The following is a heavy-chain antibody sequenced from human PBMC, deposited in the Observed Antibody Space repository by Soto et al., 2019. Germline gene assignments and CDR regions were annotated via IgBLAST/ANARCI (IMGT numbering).Heavy chain of an antibody. V-gene: IGHV1-18*01. D-gene: IGHD5-12*01. Sequence: GASVKVSCKASGYTFTSYGISWVRQAPGQGLEWMGWISAYNGNTNYAQKLQGRVTMTTDTSTSTAYMELRSLRSDDTAVYYCARGTQWLRKRGPVDYWGQGTLVTVSS. CDR2: ISAYNGNT. CDR1: GYTFTSYG. J-gene: IGHJ4*02. CDR3: ARGTQWLRKRGPVDY.